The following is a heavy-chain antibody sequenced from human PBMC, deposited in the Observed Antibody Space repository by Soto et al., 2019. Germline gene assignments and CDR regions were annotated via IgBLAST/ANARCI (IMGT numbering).Heavy chain of an antibody. J-gene: IGHJ4*02. D-gene: IGHD2-2*03. CDR3: ARLGYCSPTGCPPPGY. Sequence: PGESLKISCKGSVYSFTNYWIGWASQMPVKGLEWMGLIYPGDSDTRYSPSFQGQVTISADKSISTAYLQWSSLKASDTAMYYCARLGYCSPTGCPPPGYWGQGPLVTVSS. CDR1: VYSFTNYW. V-gene: IGHV5-51*01. CDR2: IYPGDSDT.